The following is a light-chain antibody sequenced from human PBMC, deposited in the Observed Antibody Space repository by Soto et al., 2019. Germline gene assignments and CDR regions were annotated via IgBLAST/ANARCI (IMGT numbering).Light chain of an antibody. J-gene: IGLJ1*01. CDR1: TSNIGSNY. CDR2: RNN. V-gene: IGLV1-47*01. CDR3: ATWDESLNGFYV. Sequence: QSVLTQPPSASWTPGQGVTISCSGSTSNIGSNYVYWYQQLPGTAPKLLIYRNNQRPSGVPDRFSGSKSGTSASLAISGLRSDDEADYFCATWDESLNGFYVFATGTKVTVL.